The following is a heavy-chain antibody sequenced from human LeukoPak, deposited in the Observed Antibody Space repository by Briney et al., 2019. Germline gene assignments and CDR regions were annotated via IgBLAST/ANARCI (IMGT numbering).Heavy chain of an antibody. CDR3: ASTPFYDYVWGSYRYRGLFDN. D-gene: IGHD3-16*02. CDR2: ICGSGGCT. V-gene: IGHV3-23*01. CDR1: GFTFSTYA. J-gene: IGHJ4*02. Sequence: GGSLRLSCAASGFTFSTYAMSWVRQAPGRGLEWVSGICGSGGCTYYADSVKGRFTISRDNSKNTLYLQMNSLRVEDTAVYYCASTPFYDYVWGSYRYRGLFDNWGQGTLVSVSS.